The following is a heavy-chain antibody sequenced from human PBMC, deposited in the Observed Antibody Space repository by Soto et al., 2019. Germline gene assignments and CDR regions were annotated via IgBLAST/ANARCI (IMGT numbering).Heavy chain of an antibody. CDR3: ARTALLGWFGATNWFDP. J-gene: IGHJ5*02. CDR1: GGSISSSSYY. D-gene: IGHD3-10*01. V-gene: IGHV4-39*01. Sequence: SETLSLTCTVSGGSISSSSYYWGWIRQPPGKGLEWIGSIYYSGSTYYNPSLKSRVTISVDTSKNQFSLKPSSVTAADTAVYYCARTALLGWFGATNWFDPWGQGTLVTVPS. CDR2: IYYSGST.